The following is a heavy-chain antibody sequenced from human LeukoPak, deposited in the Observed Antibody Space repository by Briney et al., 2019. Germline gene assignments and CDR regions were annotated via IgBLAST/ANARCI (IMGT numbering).Heavy chain of an antibody. CDR1: GYTFTTYH. J-gene: IGHJ4*02. CDR3: VREASGGYFDY. CDR2: INPSAGNT. V-gene: IGHV1-46*01. D-gene: IGHD3-16*01. Sequence: ASVKVSCKASGYTFTTYHMNWVRQAPGQGLEWMGTINPSAGNTNYAQGFQGRVTMTRDTSTSTVYMELTSLTSEDTAVYYCVREASGGYFDYWGQGTQVTVSS.